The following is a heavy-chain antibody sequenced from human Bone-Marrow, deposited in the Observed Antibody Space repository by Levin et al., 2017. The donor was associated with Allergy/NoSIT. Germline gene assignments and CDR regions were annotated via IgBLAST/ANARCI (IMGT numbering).Heavy chain of an antibody. J-gene: IGHJ4*02. Sequence: SETLSLTCDVSGGSVATNNWWTWVRQSPGRGLEWIAEIFHSGSTTYNPSLESRVTISADTSKNQVSLRLSSVTAADTAVYFCARTLFANSWTFESWGRGSLVTVSS. D-gene: IGHD6-13*01. V-gene: IGHV4-4*02. CDR3: ARTLFANSWTFES. CDR1: GGSVATNNW. CDR2: IFHSGST.